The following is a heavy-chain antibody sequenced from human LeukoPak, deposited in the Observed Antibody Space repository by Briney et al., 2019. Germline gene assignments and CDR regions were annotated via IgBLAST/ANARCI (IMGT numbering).Heavy chain of an antibody. D-gene: IGHD6-19*01. CDR1: GFTFSNSA. J-gene: IGHJ4*01. V-gene: IGHV3-23*01. CDR2: LSGSGITT. CDR3: AKGIYSSGWSYFDY. Sequence: GGSLRLSCAASGFTFSNSAMSWVRQAPGKGLEWVSTLSGSGITTYYADSVKGRFTISRDNSKNTLYLQMNSMRAEDTAVYYCAKGIYSSGWSYFDYWGHGTLVTVSS.